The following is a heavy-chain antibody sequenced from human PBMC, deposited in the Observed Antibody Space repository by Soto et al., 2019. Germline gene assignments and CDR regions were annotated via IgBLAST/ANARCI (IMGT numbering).Heavy chain of an antibody. CDR1: GYTLTELS. D-gene: IGHD5-12*01. Sequence: ASVKVSCKVSGYTLTELSMHWVRQAPGKGLEWMGGFDPEDGETIYAQKFQGRVTMTEDTSTDTAYMELSSLRSEDTAVYYCATDYSGYDPKRAFDIWGQGTMVTVSS. CDR2: FDPEDGET. J-gene: IGHJ3*02. V-gene: IGHV1-24*01. CDR3: ATDYSGYDPKRAFDI.